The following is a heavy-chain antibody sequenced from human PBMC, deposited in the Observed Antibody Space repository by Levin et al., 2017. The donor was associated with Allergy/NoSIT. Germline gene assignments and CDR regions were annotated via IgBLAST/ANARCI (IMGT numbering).Heavy chain of an antibody. CDR1: GFTFDDYA. D-gene: IGHD6-6*01. CDR2: ISWDGGST. V-gene: IGHV3-43D*03. Sequence: PGGSLRLSCAASGFTFDDYAMHWVRQAPGKGLEWVSLISWDGGSTYYADSVKGRFTISRDNSKNSLYLQMNSLRAEDTALYYCAKEYSTSSVGWFDPWGQGTLVTVSS. CDR3: AKEYSTSSVGWFDP. J-gene: IGHJ5*02.